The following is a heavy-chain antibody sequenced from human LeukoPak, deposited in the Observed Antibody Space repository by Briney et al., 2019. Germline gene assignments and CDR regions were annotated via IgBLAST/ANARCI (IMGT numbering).Heavy chain of an antibody. D-gene: IGHD6-13*01. J-gene: IGHJ4*02. CDR1: GGTFSSYA. V-gene: IGHV1-69*06. Sequence: SVKVSCKASGGTFSSYAISWVRQAPGQGLEWMGGIIPIFGTANYAQKFQGRVTITADKSTSTTYMELSSLRSEDTAVYYCARDRSSSWFFDYWGQGTLVTVSS. CDR3: ARDRSSSWFFDY. CDR2: IIPIFGTA.